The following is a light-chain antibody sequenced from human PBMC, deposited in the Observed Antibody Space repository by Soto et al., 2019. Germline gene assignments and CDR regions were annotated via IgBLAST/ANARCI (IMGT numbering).Light chain of an antibody. J-gene: IGLJ1*01. CDR1: SSDVGGYNY. CDR2: EVT. CDR3: SSFSTSDTLEV. Sequence: QSALTQPASVSGSPGQPITISCTGTSSDVGGYNYVSWYQQYPGKVPRLIIYEVTYRPSGVSNRFSGSKSGNTASLTISGLRAEDQADYYCSSFSTSDTLEVFGSGTKVTVL. V-gene: IGLV2-14*01.